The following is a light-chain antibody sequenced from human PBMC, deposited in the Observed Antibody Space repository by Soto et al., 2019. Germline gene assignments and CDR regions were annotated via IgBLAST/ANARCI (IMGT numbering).Light chain of an antibody. J-gene: IGLJ1*01. CDR3: ISYTGSSTSYV. CDR1: RSDIGSYNY. CDR2: GVS. V-gene: IGLV2-14*01. Sequence: QSALTQPASVSGSPGQSITISCSGTRSDIGSYNYVAWYQQFPGKTPKILIYGVSNRPSGVSGRFSGSKSGNTASLTISGLQDEDEADYYCISYTGSSTSYVFGSGTKVTVL.